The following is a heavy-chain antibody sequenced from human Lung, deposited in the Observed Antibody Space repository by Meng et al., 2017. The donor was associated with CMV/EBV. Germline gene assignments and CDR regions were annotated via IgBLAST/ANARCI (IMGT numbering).Heavy chain of an antibody. J-gene: IGHJ6*02. CDR2: IYSGGST. CDR1: GFTVSSNY. CDR3: ARETKYYSFWSGYEDYYYYGMDV. V-gene: IGHV3-66*02. D-gene: IGHD3-3*01. Sequence: GESXKISCAASGFTVSSNYMSWVRQAPGKGLEWVSVIYSGGSTYYADSVKGRFTISRDSSKNTLYLQMNSLRAEDTAVYYCARETKYYSFWSGYEDYYYYGMDVWGRGTTVTVSS.